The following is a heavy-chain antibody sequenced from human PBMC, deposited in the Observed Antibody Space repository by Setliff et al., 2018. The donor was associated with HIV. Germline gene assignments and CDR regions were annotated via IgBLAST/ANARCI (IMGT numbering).Heavy chain of an antibody. CDR2: ISNSRTTT. CDR3: ARAKTSGTYYGWSY. Sequence: KPGGSLRLSCAASGFTFSDYYMTWIRQAPGKGLEWISYISNSRTTTPYADSVKGRFTISRDNAKNSLYLQTNSLRAEDTAVYYCARAKTSGTYYGWSYWGQGTLVTVSS. D-gene: IGHD1-26*01. V-gene: IGHV3-11*01. J-gene: IGHJ4*02. CDR1: GFTFSDYY.